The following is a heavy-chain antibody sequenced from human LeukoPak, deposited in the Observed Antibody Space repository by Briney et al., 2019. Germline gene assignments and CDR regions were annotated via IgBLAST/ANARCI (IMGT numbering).Heavy chain of an antibody. CDR3: ARDQGRRFDP. J-gene: IGHJ5*02. CDR1: GYTFTSYD. Sequence: ASVKVSCKASGYTFTSYDINWVRQATGQGLEWMGWMNPNSGNTGYAQKFQGRVTMTRDMSTSTVYMELSSLRSEDTAVYYCARDQGRRFDPWGQGTLVTVSS. V-gene: IGHV1-8*02. CDR2: MNPNSGNT.